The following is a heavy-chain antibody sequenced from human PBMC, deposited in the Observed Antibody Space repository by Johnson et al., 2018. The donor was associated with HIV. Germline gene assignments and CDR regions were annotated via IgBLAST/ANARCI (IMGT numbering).Heavy chain of an antibody. J-gene: IGHJ3*02. CDR1: GFAVSSTY. CDR3: ARACRDGYTCDAFDI. CDR2: LFSGGTT. V-gene: IGHV3-66*01. D-gene: IGHD5-24*01. Sequence: VQLVESGGGLVQPGGSLSLSCAASGFAVSSTYMTWVRQAPGKGLEWVFVLFSGGTTYYADSVTGSFTISRDNSKNTLFRQMNSLRAEDTAVFYCARACRDGYTCDAFDIWGQGTMVTVSS.